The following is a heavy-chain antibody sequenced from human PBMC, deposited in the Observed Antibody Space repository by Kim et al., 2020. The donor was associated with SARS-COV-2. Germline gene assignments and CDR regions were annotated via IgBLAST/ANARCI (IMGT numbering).Heavy chain of an antibody. CDR1: GGSISSSSYY. Sequence: SETLSLTCTVSGGSISSSSYYWGWIRQPPGKGLEWIGSIYYSGSTYYHPSLKSRVTISVDTSTNQFSLKLSSVTAVDTAVYYCARLFYGYSYAFPFDFGGQLTLLTVFS. D-gene: IGHD5-18*01. CDR3: ARLFYGYSYAFPFDF. V-gene: IGHV4-39*01. J-gene: IGHJ4*02. CDR2: IYYSGST.